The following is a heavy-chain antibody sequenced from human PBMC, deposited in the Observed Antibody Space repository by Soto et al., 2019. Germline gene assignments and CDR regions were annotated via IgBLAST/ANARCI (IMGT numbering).Heavy chain of an antibody. CDR2: ISGSGGST. CDR3: ARYYDGSGNSDAFDI. D-gene: IGHD3-22*01. Sequence: PGGSLRLSCAASGFTFSSYAMSWVRQAPGKGLEWVSAISGSGGSTYYADSVKGRFTISRDNSKNTLYLQMNSLRAEDTAIYYCARYYDGSGNSDAFDIWGQGAMVTVSS. V-gene: IGHV3-23*01. CDR1: GFTFSSYA. J-gene: IGHJ3*02.